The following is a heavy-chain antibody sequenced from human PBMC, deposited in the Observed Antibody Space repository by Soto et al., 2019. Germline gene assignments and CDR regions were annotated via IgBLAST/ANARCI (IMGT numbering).Heavy chain of an antibody. CDR3: VRAETFYPGNTFDY. D-gene: IGHD1-1*01. CDR1: GYSFTGYY. J-gene: IGHJ4*02. Sequence: ASVKFSCEASGYSFTGYYLHWVRQAPGQGLEWMGWIYPDSGVTNYAPKFRGWVTMTRDTSIRTAYMELSGLKSDDTAVYFCVRAETFYPGNTFDYWGQGALVTVS. V-gene: IGHV1-2*04. CDR2: IYPDSGVT.